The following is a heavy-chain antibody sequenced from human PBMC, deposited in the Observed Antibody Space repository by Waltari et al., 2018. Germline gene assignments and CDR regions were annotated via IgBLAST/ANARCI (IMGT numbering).Heavy chain of an antibody. Sequence: QVQLQESGPGLVKPSETLSLTCTVSRGSLSVDYWSWIRQPPGKGLEWIAFIHHTGSTNSNPSLASRVTISVETSKNQFSLRLSSVTAADTAVYYCAKGGASSRPFDQWGQGTLVTVSS. CDR2: IHHTGST. CDR1: RGSLSVDY. V-gene: IGHV4-59*01. J-gene: IGHJ4*02. CDR3: AKGGASSRPFDQ.